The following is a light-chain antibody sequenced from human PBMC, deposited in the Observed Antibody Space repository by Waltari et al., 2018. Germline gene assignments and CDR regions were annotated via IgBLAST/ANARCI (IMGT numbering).Light chain of an antibody. Sequence: DTVMTQSPATLSLSPGERATLSCRASQSLSSKLAWYQQKPGQAPRLLIYGTSIRATGIPDRFSGSGSGTEFTLTISRLEAEDVGIYYCQQESDWKTFGQGTKVEI. CDR3: QQESDWKT. J-gene: IGKJ1*01. CDR2: GTS. V-gene: IGKV3D-15*01. CDR1: QSLSSK.